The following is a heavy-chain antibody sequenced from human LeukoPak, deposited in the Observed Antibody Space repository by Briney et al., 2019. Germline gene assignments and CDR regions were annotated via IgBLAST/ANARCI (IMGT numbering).Heavy chain of an antibody. J-gene: IGHJ6*02. CDR3: ARVSGGYDYYYYYGMDV. D-gene: IGHD5-12*01. CDR1: GGSISSYY. CDR2: IYYRGST. V-gene: IGHV4-59*12. Sequence: SETLSLTCTVSGGSISSYYWSWIRQPPGKGLEWIGNIYYRGSTNYNPSLKSRVTISVDTSKNQFSLKLSSVTAADTAVYYCARVSGGYDYYYYYGMDVWGQGTTVTVSS.